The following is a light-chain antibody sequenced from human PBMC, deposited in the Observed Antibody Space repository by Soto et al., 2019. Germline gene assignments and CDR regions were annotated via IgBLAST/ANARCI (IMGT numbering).Light chain of an antibody. CDR3: QSYDSSLSAHYV. CDR2: GNS. CDR1: SSNIGATYD. V-gene: IGLV1-40*01. Sequence: QSVLTQPPSLSGAPGQRVTISCTGSSSNIGATYDVQWYQQLPGTAPKLLIYGNSNRPSGVPDRFSGSKSGTSASLAITGLQADDEADFYCQSYDSSLSAHYVFGTGTKVTVL. J-gene: IGLJ1*01.